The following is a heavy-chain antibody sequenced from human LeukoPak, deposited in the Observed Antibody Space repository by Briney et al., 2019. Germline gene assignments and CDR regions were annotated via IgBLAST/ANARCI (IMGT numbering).Heavy chain of an antibody. CDR3: ARDYYDSSASINWFDL. V-gene: IGHV4-61*02. Sequence: SETLSLTCTVSGGSITSGIYYWGWIRQPAGKGREWIGRLYTDGSTRYNPALKSRVTISVDKSKNQFSLKLSSVTAADTAVYYCARDYYDSSASINWFDLWGQGTLVTVSS. J-gene: IGHJ5*02. CDR1: GGSITSGIYY. D-gene: IGHD3-22*01. CDR2: LYTDGST.